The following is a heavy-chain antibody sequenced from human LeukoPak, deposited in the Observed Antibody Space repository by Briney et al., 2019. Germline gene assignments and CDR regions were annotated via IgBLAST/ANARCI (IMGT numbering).Heavy chain of an antibody. CDR2: IYYSGST. CDR1: GGSISSSSYY. J-gene: IGHJ4*02. D-gene: IGHD6-19*01. V-gene: IGHV4-39*01. CDR3: XXXKXDIAVADYFDY. Sequence: SETLSLTCTVSGGSISSSSYYWGWIRQPPGKGLEWIGSIYYSGSTYYNPSLKSRVTISVDTSKNQFSLKLSSVTAADTAVYXXXXXKXDIAVADYFDYWGQGTLVTVSS.